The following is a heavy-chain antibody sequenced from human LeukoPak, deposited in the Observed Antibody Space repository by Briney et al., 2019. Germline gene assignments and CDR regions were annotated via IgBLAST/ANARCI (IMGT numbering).Heavy chain of an antibody. CDR3: AKDLSPKYYYYDSSDQNTSIGDYFDY. Sequence: PGGSLRLSCAASGFTFSSYGMHWVRQAPGKGLEWVAVISYDGSNKYYADSVKGRFTISRDNSKNTLYLQMNSLRAEDTAVYYCAKDLSPKYYYYDSSDQNTSIGDYFDYWGQGTLVTVSS. V-gene: IGHV3-30*18. D-gene: IGHD3-22*01. CDR2: ISYDGSNK. CDR1: GFTFSSYG. J-gene: IGHJ4*02.